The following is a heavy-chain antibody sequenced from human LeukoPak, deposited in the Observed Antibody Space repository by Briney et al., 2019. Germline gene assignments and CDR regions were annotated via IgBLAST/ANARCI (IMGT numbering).Heavy chain of an antibody. D-gene: IGHD2-15*01. V-gene: IGHV1-2*02. CDR2: INPNSGGT. CDR1: GYTFTGYY. J-gene: IGHJ5*02. Sequence: ASVKVSRKASGYTFTGYYMHWVRQAPGQGLEWMGWINPNSGGTNYAQKFQGRVTMTRDTSISTAYMELSRLRSDDTAVYYCARDRAIVVVAARRYNWFDPWGQGTLVTVSS. CDR3: ARDRAIVVVAARRYNWFDP.